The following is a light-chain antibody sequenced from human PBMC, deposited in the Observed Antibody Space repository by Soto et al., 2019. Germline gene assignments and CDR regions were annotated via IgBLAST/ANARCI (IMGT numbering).Light chain of an antibody. CDR2: DVD. V-gene: IGLV2-14*03. CDR1: SSDVGGYNY. Sequence: QSALTQPASVSGSPGQSITISCTGTSSDVGGYNYVSWYQQHPGKAPKLMIYDVDVRPSGVSNRFSGSKSGNTASLTISALQTQDEADYYCTSYTIINTVVFGGGTKLTFL. CDR3: TSYTIINTVV. J-gene: IGLJ2*01.